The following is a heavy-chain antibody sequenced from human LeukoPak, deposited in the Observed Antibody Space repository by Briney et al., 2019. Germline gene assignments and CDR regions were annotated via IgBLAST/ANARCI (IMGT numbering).Heavy chain of an antibody. CDR3: TKNQILDDTGSWYAY. J-gene: IGHJ4*02. V-gene: IGHV3-23*01. CDR1: GFTFRTYA. D-gene: IGHD6-13*01. Sequence: PGGSLRLSCEASGFTFRTYAMSWVRQAPGQGLEWVSGISDGGGRTFYAESVKGRFTVSRDNSKNTLYLRMNSLRAEDTAIYYCTKNQILDDTGSWYAYWGQGTLVTVSS. CDR2: ISDGGGRT.